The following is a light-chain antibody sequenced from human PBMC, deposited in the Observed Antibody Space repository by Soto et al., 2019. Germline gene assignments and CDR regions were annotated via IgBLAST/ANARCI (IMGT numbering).Light chain of an antibody. CDR2: TAS. CDR3: LESYSAT. V-gene: IGKV1-39*01. J-gene: IGKJ1*01. Sequence: DILMTQSPSSLSASVGDRVTITCRASQTINTYLHWHQQRPGQAPKLLISTASNLQSGVPSRFGGSGSGKDFTLTITSLQPEDFATYYCLESYSATFGQGTTVEV. CDR1: QTINTY.